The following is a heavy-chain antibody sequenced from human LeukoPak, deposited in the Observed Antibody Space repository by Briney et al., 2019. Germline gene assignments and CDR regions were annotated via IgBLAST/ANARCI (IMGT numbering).Heavy chain of an antibody. Sequence: PGGSLRLSCAASGFTFDDYAMHWVRQAPGKGLEWVSGISWNSGSIGYADSVKGRFTISRDNAKNSLYLQMNSLRAEDTAVYYCARSSPSVTVGATKELDPWGQGTLVTVSS. J-gene: IGHJ5*02. D-gene: IGHD1-26*01. CDR1: GFTFDDYA. CDR2: ISWNSGSI. CDR3: ARSSPSVTVGATKELDP. V-gene: IGHV3-9*01.